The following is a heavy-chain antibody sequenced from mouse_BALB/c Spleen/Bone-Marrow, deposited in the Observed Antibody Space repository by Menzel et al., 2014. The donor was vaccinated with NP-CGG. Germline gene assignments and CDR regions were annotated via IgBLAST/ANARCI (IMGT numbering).Heavy chain of an antibody. V-gene: IGHV14-3*02. CDR1: GFNIKDTY. CDR2: IDPANGNT. D-gene: IGHD1-2*01. CDR3: ASATTATYYAMDY. J-gene: IGHJ4*01. Sequence: VQLKESGAELVKPGASVKLSCTASGFNIKDTYMHWVKQRPEQGLEWIGRIDPANGNTKCDPKFQGKATITTDTSSNTAYLQVSSLTSEDTAVYYCASATTATYYAMDYWGQGTSVTVSS.